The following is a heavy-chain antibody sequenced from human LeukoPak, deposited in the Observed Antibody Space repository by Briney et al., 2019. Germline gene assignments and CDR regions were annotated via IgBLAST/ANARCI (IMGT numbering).Heavy chain of an antibody. J-gene: IGHJ4*02. CDR1: GGSFSGYY. Sequence: PSETLSLTCAVYGGSFSGYYWSWIRQPPGKGLEWIGEINHSGSTNYNPSLKSRVTISVDTSKNQFSLKLSSMTAADTAVYYCARGREAKGVVGAYFDYWGQGTLVTVSS. CDR2: INHSGST. D-gene: IGHD1-26*01. V-gene: IGHV4-34*01. CDR3: ARGREAKGVVGAYFDY.